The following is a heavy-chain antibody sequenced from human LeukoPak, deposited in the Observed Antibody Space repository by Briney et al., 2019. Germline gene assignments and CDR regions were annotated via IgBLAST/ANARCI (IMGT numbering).Heavy chain of an antibody. Sequence: GASVKVSCKASGGTFSSYAISWVRQAPGQGLEWMGRIIPILGIANYAQKFQGRVTITADKSTSTAYMELSSLRSEDTAVYYCPRVESIVVVPGYGSGPLPHDAFDIWGQGTMVTVSS. CDR3: PRVESIVVVPGYGSGPLPHDAFDI. J-gene: IGHJ3*02. CDR1: GGTFSSYA. V-gene: IGHV1-69*04. CDR2: IIPILGIA. D-gene: IGHD2-2*01.